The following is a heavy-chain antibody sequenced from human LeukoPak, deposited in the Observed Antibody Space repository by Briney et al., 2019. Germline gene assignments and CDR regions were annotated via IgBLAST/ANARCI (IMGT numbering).Heavy chain of an antibody. J-gene: IGHJ4*02. CDR1: GYTFTSYG. V-gene: IGHV1-18*01. D-gene: IGHD3-22*01. Sequence: ASVKVSCKASGYTFTSYGISWVRQAPGQGLEWMGWISAYNGNTNYAQKLQGRVTMTTDTSTSTAYMELRSLRSDDTAVYYCARTHLVGNYGWGTRYYYDSSAVDYWGQGTLVTVSS. CDR3: ARTHLVGNYGWGTRYYYDSSAVDY. CDR2: ISAYNGNT.